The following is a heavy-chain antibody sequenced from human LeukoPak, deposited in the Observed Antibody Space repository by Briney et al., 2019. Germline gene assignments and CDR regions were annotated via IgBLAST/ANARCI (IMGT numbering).Heavy chain of an antibody. V-gene: IGHV3-66*01. Sequence: PGGSLRLSCTDSGFNVNSNYMSWVRQAPGKGLEWVSVISSGGSTYYTDSVKGRFTISRDNAKNSLYLQMNSLRAEDTAMYYCARDSPPDYWGQGTLVTVSS. CDR2: ISSGGST. CDR1: GFNVNSNY. J-gene: IGHJ4*02. CDR3: ARDSPPDY.